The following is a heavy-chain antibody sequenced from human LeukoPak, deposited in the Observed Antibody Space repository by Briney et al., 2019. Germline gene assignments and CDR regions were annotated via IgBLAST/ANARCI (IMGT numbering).Heavy chain of an antibody. V-gene: IGHV1-2*02. Sequence: ASVKVSCKASGYTFTGYYMHWVRQAPGQGLEWMEWINPNSGGTNYAQKFQSRVTMTRPTSISTAYMELSRLRSDHTAVYYCAREGHSYGYQNFRWFDPWGQGTLVTVSS. CDR3: AREGHSYGYQNFRWFDP. CDR1: GYTFTGYY. CDR2: INPNSGGT. D-gene: IGHD5-18*01. J-gene: IGHJ5*02.